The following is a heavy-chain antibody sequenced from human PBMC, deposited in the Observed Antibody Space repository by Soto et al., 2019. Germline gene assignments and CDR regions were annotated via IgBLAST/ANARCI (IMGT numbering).Heavy chain of an antibody. CDR2: TYYRSKWSN. Sequence: QVQLQQSGPGLVKPSQTLSLTCAISGDSLFTNGVAWNWIRLSPSRGLEWLGRTYYRSKWSNDFENLWKSRIPSTPAQPRNRFSLRRTSGPPEDPLGFFCARGRHSSFDIWGQGTMVTVSS. J-gene: IGHJ3*02. V-gene: IGHV6-1*01. CDR1: GDSLFTNGVA. CDR3: ARGRHSSFDI. D-gene: IGHD6-13*01.